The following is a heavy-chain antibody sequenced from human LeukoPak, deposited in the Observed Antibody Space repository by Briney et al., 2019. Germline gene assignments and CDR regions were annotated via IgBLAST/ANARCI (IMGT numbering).Heavy chain of an antibody. V-gene: IGHV4-38-2*02. CDR2: IYHSGST. D-gene: IGHD2/OR15-2a*01. CDR3: ARDHSNYDYYYHMDV. Sequence: SETLSLTCTVSGYSISSGYYWGWIRQPPGEGLEWIGSIYHSGSTYYNPSLKSPFTISVDTSKNQFSLKLSSVTAAHTAVYYCARDHSNYDYYYHMDVWGKGTTLTVAS. J-gene: IGHJ6*03. CDR1: GYSISSGYY.